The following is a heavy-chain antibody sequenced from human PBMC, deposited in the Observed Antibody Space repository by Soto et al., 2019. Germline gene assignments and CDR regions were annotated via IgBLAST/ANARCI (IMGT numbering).Heavy chain of an antibody. V-gene: IGHV1-18*01. Sequence: VASVKVSCKASGYTFTSYGISWVRQAPGQGLEWMGWISAYNGNTNYAQKLQGRVTMTTDTSTSTAYMELRSLRSDDTAVYYCARDMGNIVVVIANNWFDPWGQGTLVTVSS. J-gene: IGHJ5*02. CDR1: GYTFTSYG. D-gene: IGHD2-21*01. CDR2: ISAYNGNT. CDR3: ARDMGNIVVVIANNWFDP.